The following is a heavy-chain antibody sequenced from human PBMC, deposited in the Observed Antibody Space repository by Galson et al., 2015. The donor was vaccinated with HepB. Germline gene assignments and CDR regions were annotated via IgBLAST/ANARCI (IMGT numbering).Heavy chain of an antibody. CDR1: GFSFSIYA. CDR2: ISSNGGSK. J-gene: IGHJ4*01. D-gene: IGHD1-1*01. CDR3: ARLNAPPASLDF. Sequence: SLRLSCAASGFSFSIYAMYWVRQAAGKGLEYVSAISSNGGSKYYADSVKGRFSISRDHSTNTLYLQMGSLRPEDMAVYYCARLNAPPASLDFWGQGTLVTVSS. V-gene: IGHV3-64*02.